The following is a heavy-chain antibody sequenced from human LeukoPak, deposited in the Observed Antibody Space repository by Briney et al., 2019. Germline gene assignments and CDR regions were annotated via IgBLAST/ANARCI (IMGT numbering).Heavy chain of an antibody. CDR2: INAGNGNT. V-gene: IGHV1-3*01. D-gene: IGHD6-13*01. J-gene: IGHJ4*02. CDR1: GYTFTSYA. Sequence: WASVKVSCKASGYTFTSYAMHWVRQAPGQRLEWMGWINAGNGNTKYSQKFQGRVTITRDTSASTGYMELSSLRSEDTAVYYCARDRKAAAGTFHYWGQGTLVTVSS. CDR3: ARDRKAAAGTFHY.